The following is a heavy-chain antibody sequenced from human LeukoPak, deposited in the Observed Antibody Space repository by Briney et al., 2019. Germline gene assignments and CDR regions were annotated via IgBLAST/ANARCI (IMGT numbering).Heavy chain of an antibody. CDR3: TQSNY. Sequence: PGGSLRLSCAASGLTFSGSPILWVRQASGKGLEWVGRIRSKADNYATAYAASVQGGCTISRDDSKSTAYLQLNSLKTEDTAVYYCTQSNYGCQGALVTVSS. V-gene: IGHV3-73*01. CDR2: IRSKADNYAT. CDR1: GLTFSGSP. J-gene: IGHJ4*02.